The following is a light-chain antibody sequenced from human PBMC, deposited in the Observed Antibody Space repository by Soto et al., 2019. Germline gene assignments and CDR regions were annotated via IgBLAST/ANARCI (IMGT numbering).Light chain of an antibody. CDR2: KAS. J-gene: IGKJ2*01. Sequence: DIQVTQSPSTLSASVGDRVTITCRANQSISSWLAWYQQKPGRAPKLLIYKASSLESGVPSRFSGSGSGTEFTLTISSLQPDDFATYYCQQYNSYSYTFGQGTKLEIK. CDR3: QQYNSYSYT. V-gene: IGKV1-5*03. CDR1: QSISSW.